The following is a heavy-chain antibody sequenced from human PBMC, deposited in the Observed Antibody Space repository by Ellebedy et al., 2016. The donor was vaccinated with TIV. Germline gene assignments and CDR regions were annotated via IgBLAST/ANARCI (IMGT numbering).Heavy chain of an antibody. CDR2: IDPTDSYT. CDR1: GDSLNSYW. Sequence: GGSLRLXXQDFGDSLNSYWISWVRQMSGKGLEWVGRIDPTDSYTNYSPSFKGHVTISVDKSVNTAYLEWRSLKASDTAMYFCARHEFNSQPRNWGQGTLVTVSS. D-gene: IGHD1-14*01. V-gene: IGHV5-10-1*01. J-gene: IGHJ4*02. CDR3: ARHEFNSQPRN.